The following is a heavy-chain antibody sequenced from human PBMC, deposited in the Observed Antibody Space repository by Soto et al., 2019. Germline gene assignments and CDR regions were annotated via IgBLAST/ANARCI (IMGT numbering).Heavy chain of an antibody. V-gene: IGHV1-8*01. D-gene: IGHD1-1*01. J-gene: IGHJ4*02. Sequence: QVQLVQSGAEVKKPGASVKVSCKASGYSFTNYAINWVRQATGQGPEWMGWMNPNSGDTGYAQNFQGRVTMTRDTSIRTAYMELSSLRSEDTAVYYCARVGGNWNDDYFDYWGQGTLVTVSS. CDR3: ARVGGNWNDDYFDY. CDR1: GYSFTNYA. CDR2: MNPNSGDT.